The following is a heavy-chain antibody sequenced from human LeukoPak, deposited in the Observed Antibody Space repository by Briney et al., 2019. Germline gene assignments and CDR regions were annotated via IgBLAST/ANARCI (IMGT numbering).Heavy chain of an antibody. CDR3: AKDLSSAITSALVLDV. D-gene: IGHD3-22*01. Sequence: GGSLRLSCTTSKFNFNSYGMTWVRQAPGKGLEWVSSISGSGGSTQYAASVQGRFTISRDNVKNVLYLQMTSLRPEDTALYYCAKDLSSAITSALVLDVWGQGTTVIVSS. CDR1: KFNFNSYG. J-gene: IGHJ6*02. V-gene: IGHV3-23*01. CDR2: ISGSGGST.